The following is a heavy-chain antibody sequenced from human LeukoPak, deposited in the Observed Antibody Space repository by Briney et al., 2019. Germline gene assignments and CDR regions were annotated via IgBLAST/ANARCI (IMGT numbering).Heavy chain of an antibody. CDR1: GFTFSSYN. V-gene: IGHV3-21*01. D-gene: IGHD4/OR15-4a*01. CDR2: SVTSGST. J-gene: IGHJ4*02. Sequence: GGSLRLSCAASGFTFSSYNLYWVRQAPGKGLEWVSPSVTSGSTYYADSVRGRFTISRDNAKSSPYLQMSSLSVEDTAVYYCATKVHGPFDHWGQGTLVTVSS. CDR3: ATKVHGPFDH.